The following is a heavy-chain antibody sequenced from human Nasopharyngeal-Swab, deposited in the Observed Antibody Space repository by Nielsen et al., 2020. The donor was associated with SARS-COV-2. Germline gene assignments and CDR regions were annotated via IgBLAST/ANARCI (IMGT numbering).Heavy chain of an antibody. V-gene: IGHV4-59*01. CDR1: GGSISSYY. CDR2: IYYSGST. J-gene: IGHJ4*02. CDR3: ARSIVVVPAGFDY. D-gene: IGHD2-2*01. Sequence: SETLSLTCTVSGGSISSYYWSWIRQPPGKGLEWIGYIYYSGSTNYNPSLKSQVTISVDTSKNQFSLKLSSVTAADTAVYYCARSIVVVPAGFDYWGQGTLVTVSS.